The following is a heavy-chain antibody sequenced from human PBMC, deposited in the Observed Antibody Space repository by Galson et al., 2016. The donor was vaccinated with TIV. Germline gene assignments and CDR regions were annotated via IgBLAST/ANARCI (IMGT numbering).Heavy chain of an antibody. D-gene: IGHD5-18*01. V-gene: IGHV1-69*13. Sequence: SVKVSCKASGGTFSSFVVTWVRQAPGQGLEWIGGIIPLFREAHYAQKFQGRVTISADESTSTVYMELRSLRSGDTAVYYCAKCRNTAMDTYYYYYGLDVWGQGTTVTVSS. J-gene: IGHJ6*02. CDR3: AKCRNTAMDTYYYYYGLDV. CDR2: IIPLFREA. CDR1: GGTFSSFV.